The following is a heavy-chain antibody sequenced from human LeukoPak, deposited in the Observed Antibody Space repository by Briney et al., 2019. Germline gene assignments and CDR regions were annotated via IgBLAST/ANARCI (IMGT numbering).Heavy chain of an antibody. CDR2: MNPNSGNT. CDR1: GYTFTSYD. Sequence: ASVKVSCKASGYTFTSYDINWVRQATGQGLEWMGWMNPNSGNTGYAQKFQGRVTITRNTSISTAYMELSSLRSEDTAVYYCARALGYCSSTSCFINWFDPWGQGTLVTASS. V-gene: IGHV1-8*03. CDR3: ARALGYCSSTSCFINWFDP. D-gene: IGHD2-2*01. J-gene: IGHJ5*02.